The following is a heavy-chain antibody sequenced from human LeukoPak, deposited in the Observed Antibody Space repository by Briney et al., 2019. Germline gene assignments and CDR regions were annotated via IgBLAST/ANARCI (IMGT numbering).Heavy chain of an antibody. Sequence: GASVKVSCKASGYTSTGYYMHWVRQAPGQGLEWMGGIIPIFGTANYAQKFQGRVTITADKSTSTAYMELSSLRSEDTAVYYCARAAAYSSSPDAFDIWGQGTMVTVSS. V-gene: IGHV1-69*06. CDR3: ARAAAYSSSPDAFDI. CDR2: IIPIFGTA. D-gene: IGHD6-6*01. CDR1: GYTSTGYY. J-gene: IGHJ3*02.